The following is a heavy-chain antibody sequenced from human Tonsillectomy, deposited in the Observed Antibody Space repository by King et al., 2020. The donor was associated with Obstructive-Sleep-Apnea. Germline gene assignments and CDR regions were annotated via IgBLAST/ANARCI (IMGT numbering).Heavy chain of an antibody. Sequence: QLQESGPGLVKPSETLSLTCTVSGDSISSYYWSWIRQPPGKGLEWIGYIHYSGSTNYNPSLKSRVTLSIEPSKNQFSLRLSSVTAADTAVYYCARLSYDSSGYPYGLDVWGQGTTVTVSS. CDR1: GDSISSYY. CDR2: IHYSGST. D-gene: IGHD3-22*01. J-gene: IGHJ6*02. CDR3: ARLSYDSSGYPYGLDV. V-gene: IGHV4-59*08.